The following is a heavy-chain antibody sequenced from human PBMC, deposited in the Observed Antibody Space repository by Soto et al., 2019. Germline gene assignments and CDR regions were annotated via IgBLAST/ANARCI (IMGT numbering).Heavy chain of an antibody. CDR1: GGSIRSGCFH. V-gene: IGHV4-31*03. J-gene: IGHJ6*03. Sequence: SETLSLTCTFSGGSIRSGCFHWSWIPQHPGKGLGGFGYIYYSGSTYYNPSLKSRVTISVDTSKNQFSLKLSSVTAADTAVYYCARDGKRGYCSGGSCAAGYYYYMDVWGKGTTVTVSS. CDR2: IYYSGST. D-gene: IGHD2-15*01. CDR3: ARDGKRGYCSGGSCAAGYYYYMDV.